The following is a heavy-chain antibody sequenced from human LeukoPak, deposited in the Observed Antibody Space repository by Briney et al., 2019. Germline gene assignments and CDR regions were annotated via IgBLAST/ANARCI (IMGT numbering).Heavy chain of an antibody. J-gene: IGHJ4*02. CDR3: VKAQYSGYDLDY. Sequence: PGGSLRLSCSASGFTFSRYAVNWVRQAPGKGLEYVSAISSNGGSTYYADSVKGRFTISRDNSKNTLYLQMSSLRAEDTAVYYCVKAQYSGYDLDYWGQGTLVTVPS. D-gene: IGHD5-12*01. V-gene: IGHV3-64D*09. CDR2: ISSNGGST. CDR1: GFTFSRYA.